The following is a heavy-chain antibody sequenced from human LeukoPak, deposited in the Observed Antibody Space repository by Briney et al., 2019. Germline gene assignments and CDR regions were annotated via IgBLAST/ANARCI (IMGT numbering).Heavy chain of an antibody. CDR2: INHSGST. J-gene: IGHJ5*02. Sequence: PSETLSLTCAVYGGSFSGYYWSWFRQPPGKGLEWIGEINHSGSTNYNPSLKSRVTISVDMSKNQFSLKLSSVTAADTAVYYCARALHESSQMSGYVDGFDPWGQGTLVPVSS. CDR3: ARALHESSQMSGYVDGFDP. V-gene: IGHV4-34*01. D-gene: IGHD5-12*01. CDR1: GGSFSGYY.